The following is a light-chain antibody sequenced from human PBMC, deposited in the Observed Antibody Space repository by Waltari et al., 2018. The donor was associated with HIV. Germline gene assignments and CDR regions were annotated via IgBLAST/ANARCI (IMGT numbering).Light chain of an antibody. J-gene: IGLJ2*01. CDR2: SDH. CDR1: PSTIGTNS. Sequence: QSVLAQPPSASGTPGQRVTITCSGTPSTIGTNSVNWYQQLPGTAPKLLIFSDHQRTSGFPDRLSCSKSVTSASLAISGLQSEDEGEYYCAAWDDSLAEPYVLFGGGTRLTVL. V-gene: IGLV1-44*01. CDR3: AAWDDSLAEPYVL.